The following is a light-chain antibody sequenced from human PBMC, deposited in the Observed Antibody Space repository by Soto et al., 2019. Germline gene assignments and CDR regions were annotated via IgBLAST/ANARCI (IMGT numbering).Light chain of an antibody. V-gene: IGKV3-20*01. Sequence: EIVLTQSPGTLSLSPGERATLSCRASQSVSSSYLAWYQQKPGQAPRLLIYGASSRATGIPDRFSGSGSGTEVTLTIIRLEPEDFAGYYCQQYGSSWTFGQGTKVEIK. J-gene: IGKJ1*01. CDR1: QSVSSSY. CDR2: GAS. CDR3: QQYGSSWT.